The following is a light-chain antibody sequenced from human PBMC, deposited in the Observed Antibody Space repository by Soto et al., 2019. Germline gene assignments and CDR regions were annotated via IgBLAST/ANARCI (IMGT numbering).Light chain of an antibody. CDR2: DAS. CDR3: QHLDTYWP. V-gene: IGKV1-5*01. Sequence: IQMTQSPSTLSASVGDRVTTTCRASHNIAKWLAWYQQKPGRAPRLLIYDASTLQTGVPSRFSGSGSGTEFTLTISGLRPDDFATYYCQHLDTYWPFGQGTKVEIK. CDR1: HNIAKW. J-gene: IGKJ1*01.